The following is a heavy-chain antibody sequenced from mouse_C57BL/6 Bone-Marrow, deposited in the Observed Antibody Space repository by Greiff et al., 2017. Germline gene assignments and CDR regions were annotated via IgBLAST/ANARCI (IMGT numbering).Heavy chain of an antibody. CDR2: IDPSDSYT. CDR3: ARGTVRTWYFDV. V-gene: IGHV1-69*01. Sequence: QVHVKQPGAELVMPGASVKLSCKASGYTFTSYWMHWVKQRPGQGLEWIGEIDPSDSYTNYNQKFKGKSTLTVDKSSSTAYMQLSSLTSEDSAVYYCARGTVRTWYFDVWGTGTTVTVSS. J-gene: IGHJ1*03. D-gene: IGHD1-1*01. CDR1: GYTFTSYW.